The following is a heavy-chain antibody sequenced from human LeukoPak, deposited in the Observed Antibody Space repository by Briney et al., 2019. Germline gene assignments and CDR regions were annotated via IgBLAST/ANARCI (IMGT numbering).Heavy chain of an antibody. CDR2: ITGSGGST. Sequence: GGSLRLSCAASGFTFSSYAMSWVRQAPGKGLEWVSTITGSGGSTYYADPVKGRFTISRDNSKNTLYLQMNSLRAEDTAVYYCAKDGYYDSSAYYYVRYFDLWGRGTLVTVSS. CDR1: GFTFSSYA. D-gene: IGHD3-22*01. J-gene: IGHJ2*01. V-gene: IGHV3-23*01. CDR3: AKDGYYDSSAYYYVRYFDL.